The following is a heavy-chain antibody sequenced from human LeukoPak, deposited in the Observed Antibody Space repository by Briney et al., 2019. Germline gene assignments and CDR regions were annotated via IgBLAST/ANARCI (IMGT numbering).Heavy chain of an antibody. V-gene: IGHV4-34*01. CDR3: ARGGPPLITIFGVVTNRAYYMDV. CDR2: INHSGST. D-gene: IGHD3-3*01. CDR1: GGSFSGYY. Sequence: SETLSLTCAVYGGSFSGYYWSWIRQPPGKGLEWIGEINHSGSTNYNPSLKSRVTISVDTSKNQFSLKLSSVTAADTAVYYCARGGPPLITIFGVVTNRAYYMDVWGKGTTVTVSS. J-gene: IGHJ6*03.